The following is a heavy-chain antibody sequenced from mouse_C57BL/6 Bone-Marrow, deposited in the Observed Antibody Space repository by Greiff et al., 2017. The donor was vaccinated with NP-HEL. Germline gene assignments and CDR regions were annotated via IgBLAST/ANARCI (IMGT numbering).Heavy chain of an antibody. V-gene: IGHV1-19*01. Sequence: VHVKQSGPVLVKPGASVKMSCKASGYTFTDYYMNWVKQSHGKSLEWIGVINPYNGGTSYNQKFKGKATLTVDKSSSTAYMELNSLTSEDSAVYYCENYGMDYWGQGTSVTVSS. CDR3: ENYGMDY. CDR2: INPYNGGT. J-gene: IGHJ4*01. CDR1: GYTFTDYY.